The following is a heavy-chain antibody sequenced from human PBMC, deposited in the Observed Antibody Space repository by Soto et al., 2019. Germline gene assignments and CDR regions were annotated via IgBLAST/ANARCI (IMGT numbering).Heavy chain of an antibody. CDR3: AKATTNGGWFNPFDS. J-gene: IGHJ4*02. CDR2: LSGSGTST. CDR1: GFSFSDYS. Sequence: PGGSLRLSCADSGFSFSDYSLNWVRQAPGKGLEWVSGLSGSGTSTYYADSVKGRFTISRDNSRDTLFLQMNSLTADDTAVYYCAKATTNGGWFNPFDSWGQGALVTVSS. D-gene: IGHD6-19*01. V-gene: IGHV3-23*01.